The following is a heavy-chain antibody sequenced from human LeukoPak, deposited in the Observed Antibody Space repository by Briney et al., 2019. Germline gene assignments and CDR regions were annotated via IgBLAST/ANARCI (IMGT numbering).Heavy chain of an antibody. V-gene: IGHV4-34*01. CDR2: INHSGST. D-gene: IGHD2-8*01. CDR3: ARGVGYCTNGVCYRGGWFDP. J-gene: IGHJ5*02. CDR1: GGSFSGYY. Sequence: SGTLSLTCAVYGGSFSGYYWSWIRQPPGKGLEWIGEINHSGSTNYNPSLKSRVTISVDTSKNQFSLKLSSVTAADTAVYYCARGVGYCTNGVCYRGGWFDPWGRGTLVTVSS.